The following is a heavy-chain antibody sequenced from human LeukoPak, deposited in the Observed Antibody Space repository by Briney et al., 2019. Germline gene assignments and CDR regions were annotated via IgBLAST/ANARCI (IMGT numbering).Heavy chain of an antibody. CDR1: GFTFSGYV. CDR2: ITFSSSHI. V-gene: IGHV3-21*01. CDR3: ARLYSTGWYGGPDN. J-gene: IGHJ4*02. D-gene: IGHD6-19*01. Sequence: GGSLRLSCAASGFTFSGYVMTWVRQAPGKGLECVSSITFSSSHIYYADSVKGRFTISRDNAKNSLYLQMSSLRAEDTAVYYCARLYSTGWYGGPDNWGQGTLVVVSS.